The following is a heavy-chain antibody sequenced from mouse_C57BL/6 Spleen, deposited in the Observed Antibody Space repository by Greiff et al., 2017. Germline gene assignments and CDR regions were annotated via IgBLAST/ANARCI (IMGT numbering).Heavy chain of an antibody. CDR3: ARCRGKDYAMDY. CDR2: IYPGSGST. V-gene: IGHV1-55*01. J-gene: IGHJ4*01. D-gene: IGHD2-1*01. Sequence: VQLQQSGAELVKPGASVKMSCKASGYTFTSYWITWVKQRPGQGLEWIGDIYPGSGSTNYNEKFKSKATLTVDTSSSTAYMQLSSLTSEDSAVYYCARCRGKDYAMDYWGQGTSVTVSS. CDR1: GYTFTSYW.